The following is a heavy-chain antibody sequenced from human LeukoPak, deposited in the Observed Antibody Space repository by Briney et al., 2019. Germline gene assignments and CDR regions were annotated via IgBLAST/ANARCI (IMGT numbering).Heavy chain of an antibody. J-gene: IGHJ6*02. CDR2: IYPGDSDT. CDR1: GYIFTSYW. D-gene: IGHD6-19*01. CDR3: ARLTAVAGTVYYYGMDV. Sequence: GASLQISCKGSGYIFTSYWIGWVRQLPGKGLEWMGIIYPGDSDTRYSPSFQGQVTISADKSISTAYLQWSSLKASDTAMYYCARLTAVAGTVYYYGMDVWGQGTTVTVSS. V-gene: IGHV5-51*01.